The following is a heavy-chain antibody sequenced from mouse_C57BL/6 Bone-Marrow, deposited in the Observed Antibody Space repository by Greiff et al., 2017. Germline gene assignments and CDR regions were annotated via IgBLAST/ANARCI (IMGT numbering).Heavy chain of an antibody. Sequence: VKLQQPGAELVKPGASVKLSCKASGYTFTSYWMHWVKQRPGQGLEWIGMIHPNSGSTNYNEKFKSKATLTVDKSSSTAYMQLSSLTAEDSAVYYCAWYYGSSLYWYFDVWGTGTTVTVSS. CDR1: GYTFTSYW. CDR3: AWYYGSSLYWYFDV. D-gene: IGHD1-1*01. CDR2: IHPNSGST. V-gene: IGHV1-64*01. J-gene: IGHJ1*03.